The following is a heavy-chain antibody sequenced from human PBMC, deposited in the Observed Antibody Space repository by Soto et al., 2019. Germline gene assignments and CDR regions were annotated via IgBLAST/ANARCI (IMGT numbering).Heavy chain of an antibody. D-gene: IGHD6-13*01. CDR1: GGSFSGYY. J-gene: IGHJ3*02. CDR2: INHSGST. V-gene: IGHV4-34*01. Sequence: SETLSLTCAVYGGSFSGYYWSWIRQPPGKGLEWIGEINHSGSTNYNPSLKSRVTISVDTSKNQFSLKLSSVTAADTAVYYCAREQQLVSAFDIWGQGTMVTVSS. CDR3: AREQQLVSAFDI.